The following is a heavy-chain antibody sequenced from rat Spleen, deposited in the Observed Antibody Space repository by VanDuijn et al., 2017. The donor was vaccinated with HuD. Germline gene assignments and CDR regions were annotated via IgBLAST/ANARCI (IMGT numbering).Heavy chain of an antibody. Sequence: EVQLQESGPGLVKPSQSLSLTCSVTGYSITSNYWGWIRNFPGNKMEWVGHISYSGSTNYNPSLKSRISITRDTSKNQFFLQVNSVTTEDTATYYCARSLSYAHYFWYFNFWGPGTMVTVSS. J-gene: IGHJ1*01. CDR2: ISYSGST. V-gene: IGHV3-1*01. CDR3: ARSLSYAHYFWYFNF. D-gene: IGHD1-12*01. CDR1: GYSITSNY.